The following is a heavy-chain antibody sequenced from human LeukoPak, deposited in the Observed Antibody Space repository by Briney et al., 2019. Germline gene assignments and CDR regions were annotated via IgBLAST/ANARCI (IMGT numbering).Heavy chain of an antibody. CDR3: AKDTTFWSGPWEFDY. V-gene: IGHV3-23*01. CDR2: ISGSGGST. D-gene: IGHD3-3*01. Sequence: GESLRLSCAASGFTLSSYSMNWVRQAPGKGLEWVSAISGSGGSTYYADSVKGRFTISRDNSKNTLYLQMNSLRAEDTAVYYCAKDTTFWSGPWEFDYWGQGTLVTVSS. CDR1: GFTLSSYS. J-gene: IGHJ4*02.